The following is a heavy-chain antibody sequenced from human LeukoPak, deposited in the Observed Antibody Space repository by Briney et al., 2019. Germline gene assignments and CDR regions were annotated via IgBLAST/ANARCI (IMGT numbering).Heavy chain of an antibody. CDR2: ISYDGSNK. Sequence: GGSLRLSCAASGFTFSSYAMHWVRQAPGKGLEWVAVISYDGSNKYYADSVKGRFTISRDNSKNTLYLQMNSLRAEDTAVYYCAKEHKLWLPEGFDYWGQGTLVTVSS. CDR1: GFTFSSYA. D-gene: IGHD5-18*01. V-gene: IGHV3-30-3*01. J-gene: IGHJ4*02. CDR3: AKEHKLWLPEGFDY.